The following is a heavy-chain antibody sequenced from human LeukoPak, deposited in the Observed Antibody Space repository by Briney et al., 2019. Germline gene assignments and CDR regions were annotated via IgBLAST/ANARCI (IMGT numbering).Heavy chain of an antibody. D-gene: IGHD1-14*01. J-gene: IGHJ4*02. Sequence: GRSLRLSCTASGFTFSTYAMHWVRQAPGKGLEWVAVISYDGSNKYYADSVKGRFTISRDNSKNTLYLQMNSLRAEDTAVYYCAKPQGGNPPRPFDYWGQGTLVTVSS. CDR2: ISYDGSNK. V-gene: IGHV3-30-3*02. CDR3: AKPQGGNPPRPFDY. CDR1: GFTFSTYA.